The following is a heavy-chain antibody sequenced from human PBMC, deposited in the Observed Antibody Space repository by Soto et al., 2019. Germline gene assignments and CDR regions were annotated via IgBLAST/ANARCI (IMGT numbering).Heavy chain of an antibody. Sequence: EVQLLEFGGGLVQPGGSLRLSCAASGLGLTFSTYPMSWVRQAPGKGLEWVSAISSSGGFTVYADSVKGRFTISRDNSKSTLYLQMTTLTAEDTALYDCVTALCGMSGDCQYYYGMDVWGQGTMVAVSS. CDR1: GLGLTFSTYP. J-gene: IGHJ6*02. D-gene: IGHD2-21*02. V-gene: IGHV3-23*01. CDR2: ISSSGGFT. CDR3: VTALCGMSGDCQYYYGMDV.